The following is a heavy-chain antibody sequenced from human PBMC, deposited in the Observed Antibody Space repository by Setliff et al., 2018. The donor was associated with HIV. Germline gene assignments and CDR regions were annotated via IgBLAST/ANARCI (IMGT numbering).Heavy chain of an antibody. CDR3: ARDRFAFDI. CDR2: ISAYNGYT. J-gene: IGHJ3*02. V-gene: IGHV1-18*01. Sequence: ASVKVSCKASGGTFSSYAISWVRQAPGQGLEWMGWISAYNGYTNYAQKLQGRVTMTTDTSTSTAYMELRSLRSDDTAVYYCARDRFAFDIWGQGTMVTVSS. CDR1: GGTFSSYA.